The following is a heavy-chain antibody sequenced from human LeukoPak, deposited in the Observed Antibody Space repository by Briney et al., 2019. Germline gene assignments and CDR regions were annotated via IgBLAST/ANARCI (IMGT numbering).Heavy chain of an antibody. J-gene: IGHJ4*02. V-gene: IGHV3-23*01. CDR1: GFPFSSYA. Sequence: PGGSLRLSCAASGFPFSSYAMSWVRQAPGKGLEWVSTVSGSGGSTYYADSVKGRITISRDNSKNTLYLQMNSLRAADTAVYYCVFYYDSSGYYYFDYWGQGTLVTVSS. CDR3: VFYYDSSGYYYFDY. CDR2: VSGSGGST. D-gene: IGHD3-22*01.